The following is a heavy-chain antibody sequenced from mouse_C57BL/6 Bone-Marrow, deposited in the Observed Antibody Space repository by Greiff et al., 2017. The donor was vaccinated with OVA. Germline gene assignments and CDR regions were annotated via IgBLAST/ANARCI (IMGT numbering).Heavy chain of an antibody. V-gene: IGHV1-76*01. CDR2: IYPGSGNT. CDR1: GYTFTDYY. CDR3: AIRRGFVY. D-gene: IGHD2-12*01. Sequence: QVQLKESGAELVRPGASVKLSCKASGYTFTDYYINWVKQRPGQGLEWIARIYPGSGNTYYNEKFKGKATLTAEKSSSTAYMQLSSLTSEDSAVYFCAIRRGFVYWGQGTLVTVSA. J-gene: IGHJ3*01.